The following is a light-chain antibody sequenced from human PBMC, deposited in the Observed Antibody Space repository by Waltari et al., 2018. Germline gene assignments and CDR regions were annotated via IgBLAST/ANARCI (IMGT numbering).Light chain of an antibody. V-gene: IGLV2-14*01. CDR1: SSDVGGYNY. CDR2: DVS. J-gene: IGLJ3*02. CDR3: CSFTSRSTWV. Sequence: QSALTQPASVSGSPGQSITISCTGTSSDVGGYNYVSWYQQHPSKAPKLLIFDVSNRPSGVSNRFSGSKSGNTASLTISGLQAEDESDYYCCSFTSRSTWVFGGGTKVTVL.